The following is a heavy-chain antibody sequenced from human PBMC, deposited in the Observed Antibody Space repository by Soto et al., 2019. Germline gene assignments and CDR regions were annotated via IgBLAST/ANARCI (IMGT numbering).Heavy chain of an antibody. CDR1: GGSISSGGYS. Sequence: SETLSLTCAVSGGSISSGGYSWSWIRQPPGKGLEWIGYIYHSGSTYYNPSLKSRVTISVDRSKNQFSLKLSSMTAADTAVYYCARDRRGLRLGELSPWGQGTLVTVSS. D-gene: IGHD3-16*02. CDR3: ARDRRGLRLGELSP. V-gene: IGHV4-30-2*01. CDR2: IYHSGST. J-gene: IGHJ4*02.